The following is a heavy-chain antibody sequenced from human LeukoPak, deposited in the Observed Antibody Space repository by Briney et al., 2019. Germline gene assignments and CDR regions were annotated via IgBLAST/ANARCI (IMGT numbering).Heavy chain of an antibody. Sequence: SETLSLTCTVSGGSISSSSYYWGWNRQPPGKGLEWIGSIYYSGSTYYNPSLKGRVTISVDTSKNRFSLKLSSVTAADTAVYYCWGDSSSWYKILPVVGGQGTLVTVSS. CDR1: GGSISSSSYY. CDR2: IYYSGST. V-gene: IGHV4-39*02. J-gene: IGHJ4*02. D-gene: IGHD6-13*01. CDR3: WGDSSSWYKILPVV.